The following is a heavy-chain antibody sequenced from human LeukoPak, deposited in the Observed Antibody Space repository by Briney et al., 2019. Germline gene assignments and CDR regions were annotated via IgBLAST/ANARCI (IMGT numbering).Heavy chain of an antibody. V-gene: IGHV4-4*09. CDR2: IYTSGSP. CDR3: ARATQRYCSGTTCFPYWFDP. J-gene: IGHJ5*02. Sequence: SGTLSLTCSVSVGSISSYYWSWIRQPPGKGREWIGYIYTSGSPNYNPSLKSRVTMSVDMSRRQFSLMLSSVTAADTAVYYRARATQRYCSGTTCFPYWFDPWGQGTLVTVSS. CDR1: VGSISSYY. D-gene: IGHD2-2*01.